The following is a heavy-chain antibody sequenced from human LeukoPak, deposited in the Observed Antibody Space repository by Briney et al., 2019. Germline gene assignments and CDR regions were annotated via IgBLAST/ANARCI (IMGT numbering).Heavy chain of an antibody. D-gene: IGHD5-24*01. V-gene: IGHV3-23*01. J-gene: IGHJ4*02. Sequence: PGGSLRLSCAASGFTFSDHYMDWVRQAPGKGLEWVSAISGSGGSTYYADSVKGRFTISRDNSKNTLYLQMNSLRAEDTAVYYCAKDHGYNPSFDYWGQGTLVTVSS. CDR1: GFTFSDHY. CDR2: ISGSGGST. CDR3: AKDHGYNPSFDY.